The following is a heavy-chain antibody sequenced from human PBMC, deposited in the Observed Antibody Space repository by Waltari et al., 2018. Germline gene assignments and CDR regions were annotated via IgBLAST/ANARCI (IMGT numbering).Heavy chain of an antibody. CDR1: GGTFSSYA. V-gene: IGHV1-69*08. Sequence: QVQLVQSGAEVKKPGSSVKVSCKASGGTFSSYAISWVRQAPGPGLEWMVRIIPIFCTANYAQKFQGRVTITSDKSTSTAYMELSSLRSEDTAVYYCARDRVLGVGVYYFDYWGQGTLVTVSS. D-gene: IGHD2-15*01. CDR2: IIPIFCTA. CDR3: ARDRVLGVGVYYFDY. J-gene: IGHJ4*02.